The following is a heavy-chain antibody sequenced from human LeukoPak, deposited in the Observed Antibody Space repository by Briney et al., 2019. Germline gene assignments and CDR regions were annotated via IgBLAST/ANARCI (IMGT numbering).Heavy chain of an antibody. CDR2: INPNSGGT. CDR3: ASRGHITMIVADAFDI. J-gene: IGHJ3*02. D-gene: IGHD3-22*01. CDR1: GYTFTGYY. Sequence: ASVKVSFKASGYTFTGYYMHWVRQAPGQGLEWMGWINPNSGGTNYAQKFQGRVTMTRDTSISTAYMELSRLRSDDTAVYYCASRGHITMIVADAFDIWGQGTMVTVSS. V-gene: IGHV1-2*02.